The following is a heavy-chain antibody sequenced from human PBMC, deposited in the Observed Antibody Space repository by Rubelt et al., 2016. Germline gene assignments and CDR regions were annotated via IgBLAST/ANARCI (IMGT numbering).Heavy chain of an antibody. V-gene: IGHV4-34*01. CDR1: GGSFSGYY. CDR3: ARFPAAGTSAFDI. J-gene: IGHJ3*02. D-gene: IGHD6-13*01. CDR2: INHSGST. Sequence: QVQLQQWGAGLLKPSETLSLTCDVYGGSFSGYYWTWIRQPPGKGLEWIGEINHSGSTNYNPSLKSRVTISRDTPQNQFALKLNSVTAADTAVYYCARFPAAGTSAFDIWGQGTMVTVSS.